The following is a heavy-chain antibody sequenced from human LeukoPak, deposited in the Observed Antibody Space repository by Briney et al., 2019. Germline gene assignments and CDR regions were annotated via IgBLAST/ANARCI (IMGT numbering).Heavy chain of an antibody. CDR3: ARSYCSSTSCSPYYYYYMDV. D-gene: IGHD2-2*01. Sequence: SETLSLICTVSGGSISSGGYYWSWSRQHPGKGLEWIGYIYYSGSTYYNPSLKSRVTISVDTSKNQFSLKLSSVTAADTAVYYCARSYCSSTSCSPYYYYYMDVWGKGTTVTVSS. J-gene: IGHJ6*03. V-gene: IGHV4-31*03. CDR2: IYYSGST. CDR1: GGSISSGGYY.